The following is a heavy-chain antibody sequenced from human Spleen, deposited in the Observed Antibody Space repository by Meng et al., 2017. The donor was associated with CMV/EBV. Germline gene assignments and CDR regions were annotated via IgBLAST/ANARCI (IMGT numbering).Heavy chain of an antibody. CDR2: YDREHGKT. CDR1: GNTLTELS. J-gene: IGHJ4*02. V-gene: IGHV1-24*01. D-gene: IGHD3-3*01. Sequence: ASVKVSCKVSGNTLTELSTHWVRQTPGKGLEWMGGYDREHGKTIYAQKFQGRVTMTEDTSTDTASMELSSLRSEDTAVYYCAALYDDFWSCYTHWGQGTLVTVSS. CDR3: AALYDDFWSCYTH.